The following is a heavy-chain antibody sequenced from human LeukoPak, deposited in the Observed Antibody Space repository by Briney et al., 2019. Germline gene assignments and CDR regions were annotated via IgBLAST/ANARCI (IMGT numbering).Heavy chain of an antibody. Sequence: ASVKVSCKASGYTFTSYDINWVRQATGQGLEWMGWMNPNSGNTGYAQKFQGRVTITRNTSISTAYMELSSLRSEDTAVYYCARRYSSSWYEVDYWGQGTLVTVSS. CDR3: ARRYSSSWYEVDY. CDR1: GYTFTSYD. D-gene: IGHD6-13*01. V-gene: IGHV1-8*03. CDR2: MNPNSGNT. J-gene: IGHJ4*02.